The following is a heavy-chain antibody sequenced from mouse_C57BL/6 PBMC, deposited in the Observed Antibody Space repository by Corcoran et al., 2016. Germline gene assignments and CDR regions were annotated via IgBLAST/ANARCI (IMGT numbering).Heavy chain of an antibody. V-gene: IGHV1-26*01. CDR1: GYTFTDYY. CDR3: ARAEITTVVATYDY. Sequence: EVQLQQSGPELVKPGASVKISCKASGYTFTDYYMNWVKQSHGKSLEWIGDINPNNGGTSYNQKFKGKATLTVDKSSSTAYMELRSLTSEDSAVYYCARAEITTVVATYDYWGQGTTLTVSS. CDR2: INPNNGGT. J-gene: IGHJ2*01. D-gene: IGHD1-1*01.